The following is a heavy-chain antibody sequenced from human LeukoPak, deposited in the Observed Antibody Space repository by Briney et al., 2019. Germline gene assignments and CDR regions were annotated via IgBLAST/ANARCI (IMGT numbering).Heavy chain of an antibody. Sequence: PSETLSLTCAVSGGSISSGGYSWSWIRQSPGKGLEWIGYIYHSGSTYYNPSLKSRVTISVDRSKNQFSLKLSSVTAADTAVYYCARVQGDYDSSGYYFDYWGQGTLVTVSS. J-gene: IGHJ4*02. CDR1: GGSISSGGYS. CDR3: ARVQGDYDSSGYYFDY. CDR2: IYHSGST. D-gene: IGHD3-22*01. V-gene: IGHV4-30-2*06.